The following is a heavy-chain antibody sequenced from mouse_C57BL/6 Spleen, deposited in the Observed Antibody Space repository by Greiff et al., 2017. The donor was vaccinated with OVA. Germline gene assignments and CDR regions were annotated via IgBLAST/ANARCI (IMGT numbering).Heavy chain of an antibody. CDR3: ARNPYYYGSSYDY. J-gene: IGHJ2*01. Sequence: QVQLQQSGAELVKPGASVKLSCKASGYTFTSYWMHWVKQRPGQGLEWIGMIHPNSGSTNYNEKFKSKATLTVDKSSSTAYMQLSSLTSEDSAVYYCARNPYYYGSSYDYWGQGTTLTVSS. V-gene: IGHV1-64*01. CDR1: GYTFTSYW. D-gene: IGHD1-1*01. CDR2: IHPNSGST.